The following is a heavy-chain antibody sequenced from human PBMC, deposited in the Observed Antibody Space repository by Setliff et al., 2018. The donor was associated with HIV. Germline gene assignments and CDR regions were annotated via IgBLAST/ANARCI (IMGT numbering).Heavy chain of an antibody. CDR3: ARSNLRRYGDPDWYFDL. CDR2: IYTGGAT. CDR1: GVTVSKNY. V-gene: IGHV3-66*02. D-gene: IGHD4-17*01. Sequence: EGSLRLSCAASGVTVSKNYMSWVRQAPGKGLEWASVIYTGGATFYADSVKARFTISRDNSRKTLYLQMNSLRAEDTAVYYCARSNLRRYGDPDWYFDLWGRGTLVTVSS. J-gene: IGHJ2*01.